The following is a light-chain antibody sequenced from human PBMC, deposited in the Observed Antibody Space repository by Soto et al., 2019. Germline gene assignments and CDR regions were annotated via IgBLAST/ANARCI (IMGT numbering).Light chain of an antibody. CDR3: QQRSNWIT. V-gene: IGKV3-11*01. Sequence: EIVLTQSPDTLSLSPGERATLSCRASQGVASYLAWYQQKPDQAPRLLIYDASNRATGIPARFSGSGSGTDFTLTISSLEPEDFAVYYCQQRSNWITFGQGTRLEIK. CDR2: DAS. J-gene: IGKJ5*01. CDR1: QGVASY.